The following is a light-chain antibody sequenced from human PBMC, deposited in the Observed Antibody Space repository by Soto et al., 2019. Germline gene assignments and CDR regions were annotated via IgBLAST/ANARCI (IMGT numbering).Light chain of an antibody. J-gene: IGKJ2*01. CDR1: QTVLFNSNNNNY. Sequence: EIVMTQSPDSLAVSLGERATINCKSSQTVLFNSNNNNYLAWYQQKPGQPPKLLIYWASTRESGVPDRFSGSGSGTDFTLTISSLQAEDVAVYYCQQYYGTPYTFGQGTKLEIK. CDR3: QQYYGTPYT. CDR2: WAS. V-gene: IGKV4-1*01.